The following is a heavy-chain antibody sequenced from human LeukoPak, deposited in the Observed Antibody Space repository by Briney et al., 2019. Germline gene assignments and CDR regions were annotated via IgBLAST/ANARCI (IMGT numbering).Heavy chain of an antibody. Sequence: SETLSLTCAVYGGSFSGYCWSWIRQPPGKGLEWIGETNHSGSTNYNPSLKSRVTISVDTSKNQFSLKLSSVTAADTAVYYCARRQNSVTIFGMIRVGYYYMDVWGKGTTVTVSS. CDR2: TNHSGST. CDR3: ARRQNSVTIFGMIRVGYYYMDV. CDR1: GGSFSGYC. D-gene: IGHD3-3*01. J-gene: IGHJ6*03. V-gene: IGHV4-34*01.